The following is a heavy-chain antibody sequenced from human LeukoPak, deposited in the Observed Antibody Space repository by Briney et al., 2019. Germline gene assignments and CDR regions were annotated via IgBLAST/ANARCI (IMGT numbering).Heavy chain of an antibody. D-gene: IGHD2-2*01. CDR3: AKDAPVHIVVVPAANS. CDR2: ISGSGGST. J-gene: IGHJ1*01. V-gene: IGHV3-23*01. Sequence: GGSLRLSCAASGFTFSSYAMSWVRQAPGKGLEWVSSISGSGGSTYYADSVKGRFTISRDNSKNTLYLQMNSLRAEDTAVYHCAKDAPVHIVVVPAANSWGQGTLVTVSS. CDR1: GFTFSSYA.